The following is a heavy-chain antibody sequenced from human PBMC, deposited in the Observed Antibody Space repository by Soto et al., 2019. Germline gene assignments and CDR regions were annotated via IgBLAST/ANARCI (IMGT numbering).Heavy chain of an antibody. J-gene: IGHJ4*02. Sequence: GGSLRLSCVASGFTFSSYGMHWVRQAAGKGLEWVAVTAYDESEKYYADSVKGRFTISRDNSRNMLFLQMNSLRPEDTAVYYGAKNDDSFDYWGQGTPCTVSS. CDR1: GFTFSSYG. CDR3: AKNDDSFDY. V-gene: IGHV3-30*18. CDR2: TAYDESEK.